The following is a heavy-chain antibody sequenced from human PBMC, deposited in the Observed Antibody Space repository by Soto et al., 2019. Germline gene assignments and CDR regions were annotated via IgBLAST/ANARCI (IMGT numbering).Heavy chain of an antibody. V-gene: IGHV3-23*01. CDR2: ISGSGGST. CDR1: GFTFSSYA. CDR3: AKGGRRGYRAMVTQYDY. J-gene: IGHJ4*02. D-gene: IGHD5-18*01. Sequence: PGGSLRLSCAASGFTFSSYAMSWVRQAPGKGLEWVSAISGSGGSTYCADSVKGRFTISRDNSKNTLYLQMNSLRAEDTAVYYCAKGGRRGYRAMVTQYDYWGQGTLVTVSS.